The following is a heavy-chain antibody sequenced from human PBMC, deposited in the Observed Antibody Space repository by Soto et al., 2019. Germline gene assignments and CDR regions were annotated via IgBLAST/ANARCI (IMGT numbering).Heavy chain of an antibody. Sequence: GGSLRLSCAASGFTVSSNYMSWVRQAPGKGLEWVSVIYSGGSAYYADSVKGRFTISRDNSKNTLYLQMNSLRAEDRAVYYCARDHQYSSGWYNYYYYYMDVWGKGTTVTVSS. CDR1: GFTVSSNY. CDR2: IYSGGSA. CDR3: ARDHQYSSGWYNYYYYYMDV. V-gene: IGHV3-66*01. J-gene: IGHJ6*03. D-gene: IGHD6-19*01.